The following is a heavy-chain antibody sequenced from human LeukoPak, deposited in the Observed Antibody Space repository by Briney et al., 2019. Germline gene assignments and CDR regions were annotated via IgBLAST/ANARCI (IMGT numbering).Heavy chain of an antibody. CDR3: ARHATIAVGGAFDI. CDR2: IYYSGST. V-gene: IGHV4-61*01. D-gene: IGHD6-19*01. Sequence: SETLSLTCTVSGGSVSSGSYYWSWIRQPPGKGLEWIGYIYYSGSTNYNPSLKSRVTMSVDTSKNQFSLKLSSVSAADTAVYYCARHATIAVGGAFDIWGQGTMVTVSS. CDR1: GGSVSSGSYY. J-gene: IGHJ3*02.